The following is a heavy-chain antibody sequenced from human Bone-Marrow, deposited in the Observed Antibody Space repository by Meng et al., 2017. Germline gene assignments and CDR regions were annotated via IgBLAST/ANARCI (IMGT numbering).Heavy chain of an antibody. CDR1: GFTFSSYG. CDR3: ARADYGGFLDY. Sequence: QVLLVESGGGVVQPGRSLRLSCAASGFTFSSYGMHWVRQAPGKGLEWVAVIWYDGSNKYYADSVKGRFTISRDNSKNTLYLQMNSLRAEDTAVYYCARADYGGFLDYWGQGTLVTVSS. CDR2: IWYDGSNK. D-gene: IGHD4-23*01. J-gene: IGHJ4*02. V-gene: IGHV3-33*01.